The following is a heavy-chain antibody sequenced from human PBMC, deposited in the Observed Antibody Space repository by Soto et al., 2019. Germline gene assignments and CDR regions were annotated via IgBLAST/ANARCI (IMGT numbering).Heavy chain of an antibody. CDR3: AKDITIFGRCEGAFDI. CDR2: ISGSGGST. CDR1: GFTFSSYA. Sequence: GGSLRLSCAASGFTFSSYAMSWVRQAPGKGLEWVSAISGSGGSTYYADSVKGRFTISRDNSKNTLYLQMNSLRAEDTAVYYCAKDITIFGRCEGAFDIWGQGTMVTVSS. D-gene: IGHD3-3*01. V-gene: IGHV3-23*01. J-gene: IGHJ3*02.